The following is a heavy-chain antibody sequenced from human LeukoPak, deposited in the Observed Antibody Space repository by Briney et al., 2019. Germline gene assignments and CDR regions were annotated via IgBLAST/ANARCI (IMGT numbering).Heavy chain of an antibody. CDR1: GFTFSDYY. CDR3: ARDTYYYDSSGYYSLNY. J-gene: IGHJ4*02. V-gene: IGHV3-11*04. CDR2: ISSSGSTI. D-gene: IGHD3-22*01. Sequence: GGSLRLSCAASGFTFSDYYMSWIRQAPGKGLEWVSYISSSGSTIYYADSVKGRFTISRDNAKNSLYLQMNSLRAEDTAVYYCARDTYYYDSSGYYSLNYWGQGTLVTVSS.